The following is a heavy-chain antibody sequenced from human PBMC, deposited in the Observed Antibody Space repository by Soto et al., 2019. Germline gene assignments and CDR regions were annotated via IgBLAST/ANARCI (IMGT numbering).Heavy chain of an antibody. CDR3: SRDLSDQRFDH. CDR2: MNQDGSEI. J-gene: IGHJ4*02. CDR1: GFTFSSFW. V-gene: IGHV3-7*01. D-gene: IGHD2-21*01. Sequence: EVQLVESGGGLVQPGGSLRLSCVVSGFTFSSFWMCWIRQAPGKGLEWVANMNQDGSEIAYVDSVKGRFTVSRDNAKNSVYLQMNSLTVEDTAVYFCSRDLSDQRFDHWGQGALVTVSS.